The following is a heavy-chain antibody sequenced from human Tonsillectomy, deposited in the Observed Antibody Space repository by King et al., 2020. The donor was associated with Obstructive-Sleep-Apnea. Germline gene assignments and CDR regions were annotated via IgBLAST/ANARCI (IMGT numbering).Heavy chain of an antibody. D-gene: IGHD3-10*01. CDR2: IKSIIDGGTT. Sequence: VQLVESGGGLVKPGGSLRLSCAASGSRFSNAYMSWVRQAPGKGLEWVGRIKSIIDGGTTEYGAPVKGRFTISRDDSKNTVYLQMNSLKIEDTGVYYCRDGSGMWYGLDVWGQGTAVTVSS. CDR1: GSRFSNAY. CDR3: RDGSGMWYGLDV. J-gene: IGHJ6*02. V-gene: IGHV3-15*01.